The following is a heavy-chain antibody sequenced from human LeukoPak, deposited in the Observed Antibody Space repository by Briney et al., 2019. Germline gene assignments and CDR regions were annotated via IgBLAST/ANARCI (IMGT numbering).Heavy chain of an antibody. CDR1: GYSISSGNY. CDR2: IYHSGST. CDR3: ASDPNQYNWFDP. D-gene: IGHD1-14*01. J-gene: IGHJ5*02. V-gene: IGHV4-38-2*01. Sequence: KSSETLSLTCAVSGYSISSGNYWGWIRQPPGKGLEWIGTIYHSGSTYYNPSLKSRVTISVDTSKNQFSLKLSSVTAADTAVYYCASDPNQYNWFDPWGQGTLVTVSS.